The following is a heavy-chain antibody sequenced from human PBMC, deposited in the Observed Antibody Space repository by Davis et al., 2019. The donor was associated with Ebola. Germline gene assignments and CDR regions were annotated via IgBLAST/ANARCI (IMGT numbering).Heavy chain of an antibody. CDR1: GYTFTGYY. CDR2: MNPNSGNT. D-gene: IGHD2-2*01. CDR3: ARGGGLVPAARVFDF. J-gene: IGHJ4*02. Sequence: ASVKVSCKASGYTFTGYYMHWVRQATGQGLEWMGWMNPNSGNTGYAQKFQGRITMTSDTSTTTAYLELTSLRSDDTAVYYCARGGGLVPAARVFDFWGQGTLVTVSS. V-gene: IGHV1-8*02.